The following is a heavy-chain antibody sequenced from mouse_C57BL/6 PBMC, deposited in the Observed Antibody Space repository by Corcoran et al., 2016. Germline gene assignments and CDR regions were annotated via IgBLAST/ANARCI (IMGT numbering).Heavy chain of an antibody. J-gene: IGHJ3*01. CDR1: GYTFTSYG. V-gene: IGHV1-81*01. CDR3: ARSTGVPFAY. Sequence: QVQLQQSGAELARPGASVKLSCKASGYTFTSYGISWVKQRTGQGLEWIGEIYPRSGNTYYNEKFKGKATLTADKSSSTAYMELRSLTSEDSAVYFCARSTGVPFAYWGQGTLVTVSA. D-gene: IGHD4-1*02. CDR2: IYPRSGNT.